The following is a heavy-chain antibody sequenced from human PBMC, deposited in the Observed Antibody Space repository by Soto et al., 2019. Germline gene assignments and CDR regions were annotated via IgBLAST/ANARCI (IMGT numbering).Heavy chain of an antibody. CDR3: ARLMVVAGAFDI. V-gene: IGHV4-59*08. J-gene: IGHJ3*02. D-gene: IGHD2-2*01. CDR1: GGSISSYY. Sequence: QVQLQESGPGLVKPSETLSLTCTVSGGSISSYYWSWIRQPPGKGLEWIGYIYYSGSTNYNPSLKSRVTISVDTSKNQFSLKLISVTAADTAVYYCARLMVVAGAFDIWGQGTMVTVSS. CDR2: IYYSGST.